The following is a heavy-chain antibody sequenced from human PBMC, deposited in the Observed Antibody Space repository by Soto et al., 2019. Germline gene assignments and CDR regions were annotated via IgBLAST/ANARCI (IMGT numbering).Heavy chain of an antibody. CDR2: IYYSGST. V-gene: IGHV4-39*01. CDR1: GGSISSSSYY. Sequence: QLQLQESGPGLVKPSETLSLTCTVSGGSISSSSYYWGWIRQPPGKGLEWIGSIYYSGSTYYNPSLKRRVTISVDTSKNQFSLKLSSVTAADTAVYYCARRLSITIFGVGELGNWFDPWGQGTLVTVSS. J-gene: IGHJ5*02. D-gene: IGHD3-3*01. CDR3: ARRLSITIFGVGELGNWFDP.